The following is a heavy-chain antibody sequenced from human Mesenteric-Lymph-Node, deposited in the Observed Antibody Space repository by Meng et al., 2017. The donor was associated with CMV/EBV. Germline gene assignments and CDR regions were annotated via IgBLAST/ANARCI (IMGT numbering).Heavy chain of an antibody. CDR3: ARDPSIAVAGWFDP. J-gene: IGHJ5*02. CDR1: AYTFTGYY. Sequence: ASVKVSCKASAYTFTGYYMHWVRQAPGQGLQWMGWINPNNGATNYAQKFQGRVTMTTDTSISTAYMDLTRLTSDDTAVYYCARDPSIAVAGWFDPWGQGTLVTVSS. CDR2: INPNNGAT. D-gene: IGHD6-19*01. V-gene: IGHV1-2*02.